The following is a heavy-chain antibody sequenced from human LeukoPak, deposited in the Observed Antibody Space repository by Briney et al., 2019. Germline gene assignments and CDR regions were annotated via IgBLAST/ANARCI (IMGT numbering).Heavy chain of an antibody. J-gene: IGHJ4*02. CDR3: ARGRTSSTSCYIS. CDR2: ISSSSSYI. Sequence: KAGGSLSLSFAASGFTFSSYSMNWVRQAPGKGLEWVSSISSSSSYIYYADSVKGRFTISRDNAKNSLYLQMNSLRAEDTAVHYCARGRTSSTSCYISWGQGTLVTVSS. V-gene: IGHV3-21*01. D-gene: IGHD2-2*02. CDR1: GFTFSSYS.